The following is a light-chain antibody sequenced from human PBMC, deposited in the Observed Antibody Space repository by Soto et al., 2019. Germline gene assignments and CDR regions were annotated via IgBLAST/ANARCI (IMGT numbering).Light chain of an antibody. CDR3: QQSYSSPLT. J-gene: IGKJ4*01. V-gene: IGKV1-39*01. Sequence: DIQMTQSPSSLSASVGDRVTITCRASQSMNSLLNWYQQMPGKAPRLLIYVESYLQSGVPSRFSGSGSGADFTLTISSLQPEDVATYYCQQSYSSPLTFGGGTKVEI. CDR2: VES. CDR1: QSMNSL.